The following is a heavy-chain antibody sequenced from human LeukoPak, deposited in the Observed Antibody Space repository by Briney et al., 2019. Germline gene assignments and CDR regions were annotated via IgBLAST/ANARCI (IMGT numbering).Heavy chain of an antibody. CDR1: GFTFSSFA. V-gene: IGHV3-23*01. Sequence: GGSLRLSCAASGFTFSSFAMNWVRQAPGKGLEWVSTTSGNGGATYYADSVKGRFTISRHNSKSTLYLQMNSLRAEDTAVYYCAKAPGIAAAGRMDVWGQGTTVTVSS. D-gene: IGHD6-13*01. CDR3: AKAPGIAAAGRMDV. CDR2: TSGNGGAT. J-gene: IGHJ6*02.